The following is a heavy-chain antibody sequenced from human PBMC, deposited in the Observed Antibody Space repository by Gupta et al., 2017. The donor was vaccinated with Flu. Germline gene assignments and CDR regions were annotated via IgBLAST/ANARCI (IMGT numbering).Heavy chain of an antibody. CDR3: ARGLRRWYGPIGY. V-gene: IGHV1-8*01. J-gene: IGHJ4*02. CDR1: GYTFTSYE. Sequence: QVQLVQSGAEVKKPGASVKVSCKASGYTFTSYEINWVRQATGQGLEWMGWMNPNSGNTGYAQKFQGRVTMSRNTSISTAYMEQSSLGSEDTAVYYCARGLRRWYGPIGYWGQGTLVTVSS. D-gene: IGHD6-13*01. CDR2: MNPNSGNT.